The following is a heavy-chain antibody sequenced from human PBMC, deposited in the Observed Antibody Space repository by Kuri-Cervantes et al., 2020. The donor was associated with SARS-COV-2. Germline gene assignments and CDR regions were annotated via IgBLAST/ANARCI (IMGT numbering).Heavy chain of an antibody. CDR1: GGSFSGYY. CDR3: ARAAPDIVVVPAAKYFDY. J-gene: IGHJ4*02. Sequence: GSLRLSCAVYGGSFSGYYWSWIRQPPGKGLEWIGEINHSGSTNYNPSLKSRVTISVDTSKNQFSLKLSSVTAADTAVYYCARAAPDIVVVPAAKYFDYWGQRTLVTVSS. V-gene: IGHV4-34*01. CDR2: INHSGST. D-gene: IGHD2-2*01.